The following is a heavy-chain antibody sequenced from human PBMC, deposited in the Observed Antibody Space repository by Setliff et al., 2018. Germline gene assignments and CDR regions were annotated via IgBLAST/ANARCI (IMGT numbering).Heavy chain of an antibody. Sequence: SVTLSLTCRVSGGSISSGNYYWGLIRQPPGKGLEWVATIYYSGSTYSNPSLKSRLIISVDAPDNQFSVKLSSVTAADTAVYYCARHKSNGSGSYPSLYMDVWGKGIMVTVS. CDR2: IYYSGST. J-gene: IGHJ6*03. CDR3: ARHKSNGSGSYPSLYMDV. CDR1: GGSISSGNYY. D-gene: IGHD3-10*01. V-gene: IGHV4-39*01.